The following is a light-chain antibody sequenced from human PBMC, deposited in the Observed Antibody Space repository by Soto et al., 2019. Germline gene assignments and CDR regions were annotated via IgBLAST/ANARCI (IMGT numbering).Light chain of an antibody. CDR2: EVS. J-gene: IGLJ1*01. CDR1: SSDVGSYNL. Sequence: QSALAQPASVSGSPGQSITISCTGTSSDVGSYNLVSWYQQHPGKAPKLMIYEVSKRPSGVSNRFSGSKSGNTASLTISVLQAEDEADYSCCSYGGRNTFVFGSGTKVTVL. CDR3: CSYGGRNTFV. V-gene: IGLV2-23*02.